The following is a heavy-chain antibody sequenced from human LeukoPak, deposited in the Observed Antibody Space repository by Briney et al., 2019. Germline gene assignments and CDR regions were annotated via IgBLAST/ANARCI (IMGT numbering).Heavy chain of an antibody. V-gene: IGHV1-69*01. D-gene: IGHD3-22*01. J-gene: IGHJ4*02. Sequence: ASVKVSCRASGGTFSSYAISWVRQAPGQGLEWMGGIIPIFGTANYAQKFQGRVTITADESTSTAYMELSSLRSEDTAVYYCARDSDYYDSSGYYTHYFDYWGQGTLVTVSS. CDR1: GGTFSSYA. CDR3: ARDSDYYDSSGYYTHYFDY. CDR2: IIPIFGTA.